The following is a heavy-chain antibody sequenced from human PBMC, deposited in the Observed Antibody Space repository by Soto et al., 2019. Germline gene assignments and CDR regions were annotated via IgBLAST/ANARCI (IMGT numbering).Heavy chain of an antibody. V-gene: IGHV4-59*01. J-gene: IGHJ3*02. CDR2: IYYSGST. CDR3: AVTCCSGGSCYLQGGAFDI. Sequence: PGKGQEWIGYIYYSGSTNYNPSLKSRVTISVDTSKNQFSLKLSSVTAADTAVYYCAVTCCSGGSCYLQGGAFDIWGQGTMVTVSS. D-gene: IGHD2-15*01.